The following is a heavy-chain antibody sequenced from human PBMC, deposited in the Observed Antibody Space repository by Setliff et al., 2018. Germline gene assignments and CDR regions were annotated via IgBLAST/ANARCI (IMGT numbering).Heavy chain of an antibody. D-gene: IGHD3-3*01. V-gene: IGHV1-69*13. Sequence: GASVKVSCKASGGTFSSYAISWVRQAPGQGLEWMGGIIPIFGTANYAQKFQGRVTITADESTSTVYMELSSLRSGDTAMYYCARESTAKNFWGEYSDYWGQGTLVTVSS. CDR2: IIPIFGTA. CDR3: ARESTAKNFWGEYSDY. CDR1: GGTFSSYA. J-gene: IGHJ4*02.